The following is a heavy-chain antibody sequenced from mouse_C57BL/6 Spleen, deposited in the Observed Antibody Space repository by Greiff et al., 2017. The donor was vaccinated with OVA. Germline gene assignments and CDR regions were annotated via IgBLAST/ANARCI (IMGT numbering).Heavy chain of an antibody. CDR2: ISSGGDYI. CDR1: GFTFSSYA. CDR3: TRGGHYYGSSTGYFDV. D-gene: IGHD1-1*01. V-gene: IGHV5-9-1*02. J-gene: IGHJ1*03. Sequence: EVMLVESGEGLVKPGGSLKLSCAASGFTFSSYAMSWVRQTPEKRLEWVAYISSGGDYIYYADTVKGRFTISSDNARNTLYLQMSSLKSEDTAMYYCTRGGHYYGSSTGYFDVWGTGTTVTVAS.